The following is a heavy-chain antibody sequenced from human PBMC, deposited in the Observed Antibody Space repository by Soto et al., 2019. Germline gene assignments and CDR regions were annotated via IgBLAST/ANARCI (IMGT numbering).Heavy chain of an antibody. CDR2: INPIFPTP. CDR1: GGTFGNSA. V-gene: IGHV1-69*01. Sequence: QVQLVQSGAEVKQPGSSVTVSRKASGGTFGNSAISWVRQAPGQGLEWMGGINPIFPTPDYAQEFQGRVTITADESKSTAYMELTSLRSEDTAVYYCARDKDRQQLGGNYYYGIDVWGNGTTVTVSS. CDR3: ARDKDRQQLGGNYYYGIDV. D-gene: IGHD3-3*02. J-gene: IGHJ6*04.